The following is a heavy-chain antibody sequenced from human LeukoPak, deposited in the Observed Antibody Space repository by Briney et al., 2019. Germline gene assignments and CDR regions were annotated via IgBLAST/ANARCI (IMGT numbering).Heavy chain of an antibody. CDR3: AREATFGVVIMRYYYYYYMDV. CDR1: GGSFSGYY. D-gene: IGHD3-3*01. J-gene: IGHJ6*03. V-gene: IGHV4-4*07. CDR2: IYTSGST. Sequence: SETLSLTCAVYGGSFSGYYWSWIRQPAGKGLEWIGRIYTSGSTNYNPSLKSRVTMSVDTSKNQFSLKLSSVTAADTAVYYCAREATFGVVIMRYYYYYYMDVWGKGTTVTVSS.